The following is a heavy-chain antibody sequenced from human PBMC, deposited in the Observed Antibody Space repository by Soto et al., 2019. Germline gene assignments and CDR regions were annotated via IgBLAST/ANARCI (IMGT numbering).Heavy chain of an antibody. J-gene: IGHJ5*02. Sequence: QVQLQQWGAGLLKPSETLSLTCAVYGGSFSGYYWSWIRQPPGKGLEWIGEINHSGSTNYNPSLKRRVTISVDTSKTQFSLKLSSVTAADTAVYYCARPVGYYGSGSYYNRRGWFDPWGQGTLVTVSS. V-gene: IGHV4-34*01. CDR1: GGSFSGYY. D-gene: IGHD3-10*01. CDR3: ARPVGYYGSGSYYNRRGWFDP. CDR2: INHSGST.